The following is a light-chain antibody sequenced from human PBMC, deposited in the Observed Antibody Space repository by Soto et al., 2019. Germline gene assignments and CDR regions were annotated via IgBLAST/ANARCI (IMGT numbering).Light chain of an antibody. CDR3: SSHTNTIYVI. CDR1: SSDVGGYNY. Sequence: QSALTQPASVSGSPGQSITISCTGTSSDVGGYNYVSWYQQYAGKAPKLMIYEVSNRPSGISNRFSGSKSGNTASLTISGLRPEDEADYYCSSHTNTIYVIFGGGTKLTVL. J-gene: IGLJ2*01. V-gene: IGLV2-14*01. CDR2: EVS.